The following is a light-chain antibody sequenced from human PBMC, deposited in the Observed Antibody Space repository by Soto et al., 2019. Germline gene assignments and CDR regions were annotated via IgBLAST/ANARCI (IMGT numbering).Light chain of an antibody. Sequence: QSVLTQPASVSGSPGQSITISCTGTSSDVGGYNYVSWYQQHPGKAPKLMIYDVSNRPSRVSNRFSGSKSGNTASLTISGLQAEDEAHYYCSSYTSGSDVVFGGGTKLTVL. J-gene: IGLJ2*01. CDR1: SSDVGGYNY. CDR3: SSYTSGSDVV. V-gene: IGLV2-14*03. CDR2: DVS.